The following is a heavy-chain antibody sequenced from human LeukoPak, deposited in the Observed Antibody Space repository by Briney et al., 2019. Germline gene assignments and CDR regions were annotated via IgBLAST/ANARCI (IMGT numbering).Heavy chain of an antibody. V-gene: IGHV4-34*01. CDR2: ISHSGST. J-gene: IGHJ4*02. Sequence: SETLSLTCAVYGGSFSGYYWSWIRQPPGKGLEWIGEISHSGSTNYNPSLKSRVTISVDTSKDQFSLKLSSVTAADTAVYYCARVAGIAVAGLDYWGQGTLVTVSS. D-gene: IGHD6-19*01. CDR3: ARVAGIAVAGLDY. CDR1: GGSFSGYY.